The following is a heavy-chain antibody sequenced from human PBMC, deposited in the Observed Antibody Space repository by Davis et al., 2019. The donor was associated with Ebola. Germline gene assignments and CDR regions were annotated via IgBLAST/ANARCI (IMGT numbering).Heavy chain of an antibody. CDR1: GFTFSSYW. J-gene: IGHJ4*03. D-gene: IGHD5-18*01. Sequence: GESLKISCAASGFTFSSYWMSWVRQAPGKGLEWVANIKQDGSEKYYVDSVKGRFTISRDNSKNTVYLQMNSLRAEDTAVYYCTKRRGLRGYIPERDYWGQGTLVTVSS. CDR2: IKQDGSEK. CDR3: TKRRGLRGYIPERDY. V-gene: IGHV3-7*01.